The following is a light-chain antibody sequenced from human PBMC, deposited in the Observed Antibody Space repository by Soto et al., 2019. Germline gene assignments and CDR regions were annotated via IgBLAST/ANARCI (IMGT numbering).Light chain of an antibody. V-gene: IGLV2-8*01. J-gene: IGLJ1*01. CDR2: EVN. CDR3: SAYSASNNYV. CDR1: SSYVGGYNY. Sequence: QSALTQPPSASGSPGRSVTISCTGTSSYVGGYNYVSWYQQHPGKAPKLMIYEVNKRPSGVPDRFSGSKSGNTASLTVSGLQAEDEADYYCSAYSASNNYVFVPGTNV.